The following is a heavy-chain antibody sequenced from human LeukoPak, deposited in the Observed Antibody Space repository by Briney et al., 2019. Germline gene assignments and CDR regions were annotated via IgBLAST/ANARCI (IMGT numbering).Heavy chain of an antibody. CDR2: IKHCGNT. D-gene: IGHD6-6*01. Sequence: SETLSLPCAVYGGPFRGYYWSCIRQPPGKGREWIGEIKHCGNTNYNPSLRSRVTISVDTSKNQFSLKLSSVTAADTAVYYCARGGSAYSSSSRPDCFDPWGQGTLVTVSS. CDR3: ARGGSAYSSSSRPDCFDP. V-gene: IGHV4-34*01. J-gene: IGHJ5*02. CDR1: GGPFRGYY.